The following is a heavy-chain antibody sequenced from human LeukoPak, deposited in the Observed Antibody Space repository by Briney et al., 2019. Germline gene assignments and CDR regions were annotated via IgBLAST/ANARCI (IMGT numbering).Heavy chain of an antibody. CDR1: GFTFSSYS. J-gene: IGHJ6*03. CDR2: ISSSSSYI. Sequence: GGSLRLSCAASGFTFSSYSMNWVRQAPGKGLEWVSSISSSSSYIYYADSVKGRFTISRDNAKNSLYLQMNSLSAEDTAVYYCSRALGYYYMDVWGKGTTVTVSS. V-gene: IGHV3-21*01. CDR3: SRALGYYYMDV.